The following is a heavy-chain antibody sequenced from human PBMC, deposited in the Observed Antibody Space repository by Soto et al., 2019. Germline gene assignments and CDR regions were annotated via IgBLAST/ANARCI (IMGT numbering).Heavy chain of an antibody. J-gene: IGHJ4*02. CDR3: AKAGGLDSSPVLYHFDY. CDR2: ISGGAYST. D-gene: IGHD1-1*01. Sequence: GGSLRLSCAASVFTFNNYAMSWVRQAPGKGLEWVSVISGGAYSTYYADSVKGRFTTSRDNAKNTLYLQMNSLRVEDTAIYYCAKAGGLDSSPVLYHFDYWGQGTLVTVSS. V-gene: IGHV3-23*01. CDR1: VFTFNNYA.